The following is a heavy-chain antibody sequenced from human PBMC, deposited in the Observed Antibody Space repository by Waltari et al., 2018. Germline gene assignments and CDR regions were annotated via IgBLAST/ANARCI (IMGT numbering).Heavy chain of an antibody. Sequence: YWSWIRQPPGKGLEWIGYIYYSGSTNYNPSLKSRVTISVDTSKNQFSLKLSSVTAADTAVYYCARVGLMEAYYFDYWGQGTLVTVSS. D-gene: IGHD2-8*01. CDR3: ARVGLMEAYYFDY. CDR1: Y. CDR2: IYYSGST. V-gene: IGHV4-59*01. J-gene: IGHJ4*02.